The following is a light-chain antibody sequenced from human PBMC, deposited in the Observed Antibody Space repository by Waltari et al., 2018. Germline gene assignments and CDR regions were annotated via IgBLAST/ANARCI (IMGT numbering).Light chain of an antibody. CDR3: AAWDDSLSGPNWV. CDR2: RNN. Sequence: QSVLTQPPSASGTPGQRVTISCSGSSYNIGSNYVYWYQQLPGTAPKLLINRNNQRPSGVPDLFSGSKSGTSAFLAISGLRSEDEADYYCAAWDDSLSGPNWVFGGGTKLTVL. V-gene: IGLV1-47*01. CDR1: SYNIGSNY. J-gene: IGLJ3*02.